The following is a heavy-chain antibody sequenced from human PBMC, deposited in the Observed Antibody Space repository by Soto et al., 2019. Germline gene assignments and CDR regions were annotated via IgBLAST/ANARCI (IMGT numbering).Heavy chain of an antibody. Sequence: EVQLLESGGGLVQPGGSLRLSCAASGFTFSSYAMSWVRQAPGKGLERVSVISGSGGSTYYADSVKGRFTISRDNSKNTLNLQMSSLRAEDTAVYYCARRGSGSYYDYWGQGPLVTVSS. CDR2: ISGSGGST. J-gene: IGHJ4*02. CDR3: ARRGSGSYYDY. CDR1: GFTFSSYA. V-gene: IGHV3-23*01. D-gene: IGHD1-26*01.